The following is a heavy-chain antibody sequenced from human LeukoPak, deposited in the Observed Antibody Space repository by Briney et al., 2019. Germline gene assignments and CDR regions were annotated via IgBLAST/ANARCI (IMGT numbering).Heavy chain of an antibody. Sequence: GESLKISCKGSGYSFTSYWIGWVRQMPGKGLEWMGIIYPGDSDTRYSPSFQGQVTISADKSISTAYLQWSSLKASDTAMYYCARDNPAYSSGPSAFDIWGQGTMVTVSS. J-gene: IGHJ3*02. CDR3: ARDNPAYSSGPSAFDI. V-gene: IGHV5-51*01. CDR2: IYPGDSDT. CDR1: GYSFTSYW. D-gene: IGHD6-19*01.